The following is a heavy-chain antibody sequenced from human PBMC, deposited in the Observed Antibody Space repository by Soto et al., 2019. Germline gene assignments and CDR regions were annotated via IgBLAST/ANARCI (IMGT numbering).Heavy chain of an antibody. CDR2: IIPILDIT. CDR3: ARPTSTGTTSGYYFDY. V-gene: IGHV1-69*02. D-gene: IGHD1-7*01. CDR1: GGTFSSYP. Sequence: QVQLVQSGAEVKKPGSSVKVSCKASGGTFSSYPISWVRQAPGQGLEWMRRIIPILDITDYAQRFQGRVTITADKSTSTAYMELSSLSSDDTAVYYCARPTSTGTTSGYYFDYWGQGTLVIVSS. J-gene: IGHJ4*02.